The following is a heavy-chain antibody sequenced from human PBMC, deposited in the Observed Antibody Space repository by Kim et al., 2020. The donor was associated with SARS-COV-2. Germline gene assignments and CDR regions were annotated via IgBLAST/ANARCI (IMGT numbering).Heavy chain of an antibody. D-gene: IGHD3-10*01. CDR3: ARDPDGLLWFGGGGSSFDY. Sequence: ASVKVSCKASGYTFTSYGISWVRQAPGQGLEWMGWISAYNGNTNYAQKLQGRVTMTKDTSTSTAYMELRSLRSDDTAVYYCARDPDGLLWFGGGGSSFDYWGQGTLVTVSS. CDR1: GYTFTSYG. J-gene: IGHJ4*02. CDR2: ISAYNGNT. V-gene: IGHV1-18*01.